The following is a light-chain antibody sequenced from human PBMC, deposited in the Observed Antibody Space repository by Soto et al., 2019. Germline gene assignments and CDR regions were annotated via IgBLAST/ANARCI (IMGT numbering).Light chain of an antibody. V-gene: IGKV1-5*01. CDR3: QQYNSYPYT. CDR1: QSISSW. Sequence: DIQMTQSPSTLSASVGDRVTITCRASQSISSWLAWYQQKPGKAPKLLTYDASSLESGVPSRFSGSGPGTEFTLTISSLQPDDFAPYYCQQYNSYPYTFGQGTKLEIK. J-gene: IGKJ2*01. CDR2: DAS.